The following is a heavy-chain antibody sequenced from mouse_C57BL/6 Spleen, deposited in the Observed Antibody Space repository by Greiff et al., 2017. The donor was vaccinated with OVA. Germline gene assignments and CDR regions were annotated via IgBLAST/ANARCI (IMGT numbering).Heavy chain of an antibody. V-gene: IGHV2-5*01. CDR3: AVYYGNYPYAMDY. J-gene: IGHJ4*01. CDR1: GFSLTSYG. D-gene: IGHD2-1*01. Sequence: VQLVESGPGLVQPSQSLSITCTVSGFSLTSYGVHWVRQSPGKGLEWLGVIWRGGSTDYNAAFMSRLSITKDNSKSQVFFKMNSLQADDTAIYYCAVYYGNYPYAMDYWGQGTSVTVSS. CDR2: IWRGGST.